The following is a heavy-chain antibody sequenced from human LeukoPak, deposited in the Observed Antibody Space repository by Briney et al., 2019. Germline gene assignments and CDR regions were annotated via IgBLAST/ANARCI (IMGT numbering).Heavy chain of an antibody. CDR1: GFTFDDYA. J-gene: IGHJ4*02. CDR3: AKDSYSKGDF. D-gene: IGHD6-13*01. V-gene: IGHV3-9*01. Sequence: GRSLRLSCAASGFTFDDYAMPWVRQAPGKGLEWVSGISWNSGSIGYADSVKGRFTISRDNAKNSLYLQMNSLRAEDTAVYYCAKDSYSKGDFWGQGVLVTVSS. CDR2: ISWNSGSI.